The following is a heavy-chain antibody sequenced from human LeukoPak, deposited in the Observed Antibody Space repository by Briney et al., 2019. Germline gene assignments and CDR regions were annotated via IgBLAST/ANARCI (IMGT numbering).Heavy chain of an antibody. D-gene: IGHD6-19*01. CDR3: ARIFLRYSSGWYGAADY. J-gene: IGHJ4*02. V-gene: IGHV4-39*07. CDR1: GGSISTSNYY. CDR2: IFYSGST. Sequence: PSETLSLTCTVSGGSISTSNYYWGWIRQPPGKGLERIGNIFYSGSTYYNPSLKSRVTISVDTSKNQFSLKLSSVTAADTAVYYCARIFLRYSSGWYGAADYWGQGTLVTVSS.